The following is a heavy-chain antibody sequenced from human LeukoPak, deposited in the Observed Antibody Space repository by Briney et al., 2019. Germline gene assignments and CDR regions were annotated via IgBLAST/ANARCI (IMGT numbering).Heavy chain of an antibody. V-gene: IGHV4-34*01. Sequence: SETLSLTCTVSGGSISSYYWSWIRQPPGKGLEWIGEINHSGSTNYNPSLKSRVTISVDTSKNQFSLKLSSVTAADTAVYYCARRDPYGSGSYYKRPLNWFDPWGQGTLVTVSS. J-gene: IGHJ5*02. CDR2: INHSGST. D-gene: IGHD3-10*01. CDR3: ARRDPYGSGSYYKRPLNWFDP. CDR1: GGSISSYY.